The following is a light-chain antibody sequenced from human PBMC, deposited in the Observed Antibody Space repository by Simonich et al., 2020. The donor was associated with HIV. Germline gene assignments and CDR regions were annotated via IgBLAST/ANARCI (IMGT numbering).Light chain of an antibody. CDR3: QQYYSTPWT. CDR2: WAS. V-gene: IGKV4-1*01. Sequence: DIVMTQSPDSLAVSLGERASINCKSSQSVLYSSNHKNSLGWYQQKPGQPPKLLIYWASTRESGVPDRFSGSGSGTDFTLTISSLQAEDVAVYYCQQYYSTPWTFGQGTKVEIK. CDR1: QSVLYSSNHKNS. J-gene: IGKJ1*01.